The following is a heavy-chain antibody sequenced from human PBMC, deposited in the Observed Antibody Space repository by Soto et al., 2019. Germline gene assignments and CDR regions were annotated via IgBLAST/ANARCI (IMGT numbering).Heavy chain of an antibody. J-gene: IGHJ3*02. CDR2: ISGSGGST. CDR3: AKSLPGIAVAGSAFDI. Sequence: GGSLRLSCAASGFTFSSYSMSWVRQAPGKGLEWVSAISGSGGSTYYADSVKGRFTISRDNSKNTLYLQMNSLRAEDTAVYYCAKSLPGIAVAGSAFDIWGQGTMVTVSS. D-gene: IGHD6-19*01. CDR1: GFTFSSYS. V-gene: IGHV3-23*01.